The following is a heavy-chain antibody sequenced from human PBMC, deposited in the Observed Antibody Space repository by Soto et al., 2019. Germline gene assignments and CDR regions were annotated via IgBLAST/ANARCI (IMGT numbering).Heavy chain of an antibody. CDR1: GFNFSSYI. CDR3: ARDRPDY. V-gene: IGHV3-48*04. CDR2: ISSSSSTI. Sequence: GGSLRLSCAAAGFNFSSYIMNWVRQAPGKGLEWVSYISSSSSTIYYADSVKGRFTISRDNGKNSLYLQMNSLRAEHTAVYYCARDRPDYWGQGTLVTVSS. J-gene: IGHJ4*02.